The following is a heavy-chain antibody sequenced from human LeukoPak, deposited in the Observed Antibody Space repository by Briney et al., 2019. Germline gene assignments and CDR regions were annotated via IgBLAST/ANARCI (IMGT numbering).Heavy chain of an antibody. J-gene: IGHJ4*02. CDR2: INPNSGGT. Sequence: ASVKVSCKASGYTFTAYYIQWVRQAPGQGLEWMGWINPNSGGTNYAQKFQGRVTMTRDTSISTAYMELSSLRSEDTAVYYCARGADSGYDLSDFDYWGQGTLVTVSS. V-gene: IGHV1-2*02. CDR1: GYTFTAYY. D-gene: IGHD5-12*01. CDR3: ARGADSGYDLSDFDY.